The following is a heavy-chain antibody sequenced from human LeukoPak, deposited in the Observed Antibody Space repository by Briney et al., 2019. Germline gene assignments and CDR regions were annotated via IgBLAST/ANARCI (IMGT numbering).Heavy chain of an antibody. CDR1: GFTFSSYS. CDR2: ISSSSSYV. CDR3: ASARPQGDY. V-gene: IGHV3-21*01. Sequence: GGSLRLSCAASGFTFSSYSMNWVRQAPGKGLEWVSSISSSSSYVYYADSVKGRFTISRDNAKSSLYLQMNSLRAEDTAVYYCASARPQGDYWGQGTLVTVSS. J-gene: IGHJ4*02.